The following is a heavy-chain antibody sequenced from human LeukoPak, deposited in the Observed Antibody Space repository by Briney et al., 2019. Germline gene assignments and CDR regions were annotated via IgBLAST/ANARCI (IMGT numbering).Heavy chain of an antibody. CDR2: INHSGST. V-gene: IGHV4-34*01. CDR3: ARGLSIAAAGNFFWFDP. J-gene: IGHJ5*02. D-gene: IGHD6-13*01. Sequence: SETLSLTCTVSGGSISSYYWSWIRQPPGKGLEWIGEINHSGSTNYNPSLKSRVTISVDTSKNQFSLKLSSVTAADTAVYYCARGLSIAAAGNFFWFDPWGQGTLVTVSS. CDR1: GGSISSYY.